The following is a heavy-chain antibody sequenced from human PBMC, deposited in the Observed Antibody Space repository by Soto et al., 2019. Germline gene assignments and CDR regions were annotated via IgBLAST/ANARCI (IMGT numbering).Heavy chain of an antibody. CDR3: ARGSILTGYYGGYYYYYYYMDV. V-gene: IGHV1-8*01. J-gene: IGHJ6*03. CDR1: GYTFTSYD. Sequence: ASVKVSCKASGYTFTSYDINWVRQATGQGLEWMGWMNPNSGNTGYAQKFQGRVTMTRNTSISTAYMELSSLRSEDTAVYYCARGSILTGYYGGYYYYYYYMDVWAKGTTVTVSS. CDR2: MNPNSGNT. D-gene: IGHD3-9*01.